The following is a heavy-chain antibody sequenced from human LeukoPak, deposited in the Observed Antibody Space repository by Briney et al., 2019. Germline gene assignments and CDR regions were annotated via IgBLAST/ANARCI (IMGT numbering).Heavy chain of an antibody. CDR3: ARVWNC. V-gene: IGHV4-38-2*02. CDR1: GYSITSCYY. J-gene: IGHJ4*02. D-gene: IGHD3-10*01. Sequence: SETLSLSCNVSGYSITSCYYWGWIRQPPGKRLGWIGSIYHSGSTYYNQSLKSRVTISVDTSKNQFSLKLSSVTSADTAVYYCARVWNCWGQGTLVTVA. CDR2: IYHSGST.